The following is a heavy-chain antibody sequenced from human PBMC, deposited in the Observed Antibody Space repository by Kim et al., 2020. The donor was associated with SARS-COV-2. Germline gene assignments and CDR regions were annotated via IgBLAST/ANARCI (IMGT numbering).Heavy chain of an antibody. CDR3: ARWPRKVVPASYMDV. J-gene: IGHJ6*03. CDR2: INHSGST. Sequence: SETLSLTCAVYGGSFSGYYWSWIRQPPGKGLEWIGEINHSGSTNYNPSLKSRVTISVDTSKNQFSLKLSSVTAADTAVYYCARWPRKVVPASYMDVWGKGTTVTVSS. V-gene: IGHV4-34*01. CDR1: GGSFSGYY. D-gene: IGHD2-2*01.